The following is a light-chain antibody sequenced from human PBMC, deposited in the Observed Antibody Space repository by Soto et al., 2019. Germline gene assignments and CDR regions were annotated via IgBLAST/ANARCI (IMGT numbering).Light chain of an antibody. CDR3: QQRSNWLT. CDR2: DAS. V-gene: IGKV3-11*01. CDR1: QSVSSY. J-gene: IGKJ4*01. Sequence: EIVLTQSPATLSLSPGERATLSCRASQSVSSYLAWYQQKPGQAPRLLIYDASNRATGIPARFSSSGSGTDFTLTISSLEPEDFAVYYCQQRSNWLTVDGGTKLEIK.